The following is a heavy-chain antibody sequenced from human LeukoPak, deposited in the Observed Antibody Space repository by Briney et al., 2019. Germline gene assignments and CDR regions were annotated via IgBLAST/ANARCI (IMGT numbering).Heavy chain of an antibody. CDR2: IYSNGHT. V-gene: IGHV4-31*03. J-gene: IGHJ4*02. CDR3: ARVGPYSGSYYRYFDY. D-gene: IGHD1-26*01. CDR1: GGSISSGGYY. Sequence: SQTLSLTCTVSGGSISSGGYYWSWIRQHPGKGLEWIGYIYSNGHTYHNPSLKSRVTMSVDRSKNQFSLKLTSVTAADTAVYYCARVGPYSGSYYRYFDYWGQGTLVTVSS.